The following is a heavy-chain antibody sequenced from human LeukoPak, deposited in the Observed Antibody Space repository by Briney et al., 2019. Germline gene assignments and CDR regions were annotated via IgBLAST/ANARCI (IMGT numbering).Heavy chain of an antibody. V-gene: IGHV3-23*01. CDR1: GFSFDNYA. Sequence: PGGSLRLSCAASGFSFDNYAMSWVRQTPGKGLEWVSAIGGSGSDTSYTDSVKGRFTISRDNSKSTLYLQMNSLRGEDTAVYHCAKTLRDLEWLTGELDVWGQGTAVTVSS. J-gene: IGHJ6*02. CDR3: AKTLRDLEWLTGELDV. D-gene: IGHD3-3*01. CDR2: IGGSGSDT.